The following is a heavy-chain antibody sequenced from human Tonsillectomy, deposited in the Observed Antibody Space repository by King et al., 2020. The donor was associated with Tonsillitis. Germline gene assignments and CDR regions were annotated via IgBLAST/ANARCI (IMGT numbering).Heavy chain of an antibody. J-gene: IGHJ4*02. CDR1: GFSLSTSAMR. CDR3: RQKLYGDYRFEY. Sequence: VTLQESGPAVVKPTQTLTLTCTFSGFSLSTSAMRVSWIRQPPGKALEWLARIDWDDEKFYSTSLRTRLTISKDTSKNQVVLTMTNMDPVDTATYCARQKLYGDYRFEYWGLGTLVTVSS. CDR2: IDWDDEK. V-gene: IGHV2-70*04. D-gene: IGHD4-17*01.